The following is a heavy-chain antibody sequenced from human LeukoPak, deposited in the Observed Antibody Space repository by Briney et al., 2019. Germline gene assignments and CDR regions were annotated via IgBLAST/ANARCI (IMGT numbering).Heavy chain of an antibody. CDR3: AGYCSGGSCPDY. D-gene: IGHD2-15*01. CDR1: GFTFSSHS. CDR2: ISSSSSYI. V-gene: IGHV3-21*01. J-gene: IGHJ4*02. Sequence: GGSLRLSCAASGFTFSSHSMNWVRQAPGKGLEWVSSISSSSSYIYYADSVKGRFTISRDNAKNSLYLQMNSLRAEDTAVYYCAGYCSGGSCPDYWGQGTLVTVSS.